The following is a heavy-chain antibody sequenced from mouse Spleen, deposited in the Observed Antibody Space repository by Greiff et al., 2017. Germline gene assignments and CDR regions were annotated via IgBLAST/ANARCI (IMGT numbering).Heavy chain of an antibody. D-gene: IGHD1-1*01. V-gene: IGHV14-4*01. CDR2: IDPENGDT. CDR1: GFNIKDDY. J-gene: IGHJ2*01. Sequence: EVQLQQSGAELVRPGASVKLSCTASGFNIKDDYMHWVKQRPEQGLEWIGWIDPENGDTEYASKFQGKATITADTSSNTAYLQLSSLTSEDTAVYYCTLYSTGYWGQGTTLTVSS. CDR3: TLYSTGY.